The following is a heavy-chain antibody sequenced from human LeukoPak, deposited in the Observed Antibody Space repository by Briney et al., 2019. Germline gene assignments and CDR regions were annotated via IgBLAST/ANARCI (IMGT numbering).Heavy chain of an antibody. CDR1: GYTFTSYG. J-gene: IGHJ3*02. D-gene: IGHD3-9*01. CDR2: ISAYNGNT. Sequence: GASVKVSCKASGYTFTSYGISWARQAPGQGLEWMGWISAYNGNTNYAQKLQGRVTMTTDTSTSTAYMELRSLRSDDTAVYYCARFQYYDILTGYYGAFDIWGQGTMVTVSS. CDR3: ARFQYYDILTGYYGAFDI. V-gene: IGHV1-18*01.